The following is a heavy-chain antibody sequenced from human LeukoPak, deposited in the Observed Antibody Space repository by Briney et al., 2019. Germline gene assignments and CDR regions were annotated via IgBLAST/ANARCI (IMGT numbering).Heavy chain of an antibody. CDR1: GFTFSSYA. CDR3: AKILEVAATRGLDS. CDR2: ISGSGGST. J-gene: IGHJ4*02. D-gene: IGHD6-19*01. V-gene: IGHV3-23*01. Sequence: PGGSLRLSCAASGFTFSSYAMSWVRQAPGKGLEWVSGISGSGGSTYYADSVKGRFTISRDNSRNTLYLQMNSLRTDDTAVYYCAKILEVAATRGLDSWGQGTLVTVSS.